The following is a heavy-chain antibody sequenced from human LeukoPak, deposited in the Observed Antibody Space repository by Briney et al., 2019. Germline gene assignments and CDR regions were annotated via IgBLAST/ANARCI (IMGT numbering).Heavy chain of an antibody. J-gene: IGHJ6*03. Sequence: SETLSLTCTVSGGFISSYYWSWIRQPPGKGLEWIGYIYYSGSTNYNPSLKSRVTISVDTSKNQFSLKLSSVTAADTAVYYCATRVFGVVQYYYYYYMDVWGKGTTVTVSS. CDR3: ATRVFGVVQYYYYYYMDV. D-gene: IGHD3-3*01. V-gene: IGHV4-59*08. CDR2: IYYSGST. CDR1: GGFISSYY.